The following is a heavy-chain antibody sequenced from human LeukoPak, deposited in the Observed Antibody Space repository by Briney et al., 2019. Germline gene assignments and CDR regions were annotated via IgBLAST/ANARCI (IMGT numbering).Heavy chain of an antibody. CDR1: GGSISSYY. CDR3: ARTRLETDEFYFDY. J-gene: IGHJ4*02. Sequence: VKPSETLSLTCTVSGGSISSYYWSWIQQPPGKGLEWIGYIYYSGSTNYNPSLKSRVTISVDTSKNQFSLKLSSVTAADTAVYYCARTRLETDEFYFDYWGQGTLVTVSS. D-gene: IGHD3-10*01. V-gene: IGHV4-59*01. CDR2: IYYSGST.